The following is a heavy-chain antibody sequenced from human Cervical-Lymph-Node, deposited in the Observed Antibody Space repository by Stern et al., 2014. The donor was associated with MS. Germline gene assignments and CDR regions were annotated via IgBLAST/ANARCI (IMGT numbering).Heavy chain of an antibody. Sequence: QVQLVQSGAEVKKPGASVKVSCKASGYTFTGYYMHWVRQAPGQGLEWMGWIHPNSGGTNYAQKFQGWVTMTRDTSISTAYMELSRLRSDDTAVYYCARGWGYSYGYYYGMDVWGQGTTVTVSS. D-gene: IGHD5-18*01. CDR2: IHPNSGGT. J-gene: IGHJ6*02. CDR1: GYTFTGYY. CDR3: ARGWGYSYGYYYGMDV. V-gene: IGHV1-2*04.